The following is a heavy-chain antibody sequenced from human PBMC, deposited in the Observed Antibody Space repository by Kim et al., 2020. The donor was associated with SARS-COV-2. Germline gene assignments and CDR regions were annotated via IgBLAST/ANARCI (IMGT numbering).Heavy chain of an antibody. D-gene: IGHD3-3*01. CDR2: ISSSGSTI. V-gene: IGHV3-11*01. Sequence: GGSLRLSCAASGFTFSDYYMSWIRQAPGKGLEWVSYISSSGSTIYYADSVKGRFTISRDNAKNSLYLQMNSLRAEDTAVYYCARVGPSDFWSGYYMNYYYYYMDVWGKGTTVTVSS. CDR3: ARVGPSDFWSGYYMNYYYYYMDV. J-gene: IGHJ6*03. CDR1: GFTFSDYY.